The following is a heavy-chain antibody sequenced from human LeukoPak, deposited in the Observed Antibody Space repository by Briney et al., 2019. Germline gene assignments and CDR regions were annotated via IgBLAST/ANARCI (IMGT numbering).Heavy chain of an antibody. J-gene: IGHJ3*02. CDR3: AKPGGPGIAARGAFDI. CDR2: ISSSGSTI. CDR1: GFTFSDYY. D-gene: IGHD6-25*01. V-gene: IGHV3-11*01. Sequence: GGSLRLSCAASGFTFSDYYMSWIRQAPGKGLGWVSYISSSGSTIYYADSVKGRFTISRDNSKNTLYLQMNSLRVEDTAVYYCAKPGGPGIAARGAFDIWSQGTMVTVSS.